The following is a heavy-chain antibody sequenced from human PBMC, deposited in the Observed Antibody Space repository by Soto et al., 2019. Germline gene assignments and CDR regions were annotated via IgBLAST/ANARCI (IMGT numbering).Heavy chain of an antibody. J-gene: IGHJ6*02. V-gene: IGHV1-69*13. CDR2: IIPIFGTA. D-gene: IGHD6-13*01. CDR1: GGTFSSYA. CDR3: ARDQAGAAGTSGYYYYGMDV. Sequence: SVKVSCKASGGTFSSYAISWVRQAPGQGLEWMGGIIPIFGTANYAQKFQGRVTITADESTSTAYMELSSLRSEDTAVYYCARDQAGAAGTSGYYYYGMDVWGQGTTVTVPS.